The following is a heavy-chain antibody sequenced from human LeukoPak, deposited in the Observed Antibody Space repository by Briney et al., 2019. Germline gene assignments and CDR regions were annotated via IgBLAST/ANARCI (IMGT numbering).Heavy chain of an antibody. Sequence: SETLSLTCTVSGGSISNYYWTWIRQPPGKGLEWIGFISYSGNTNYNPSLKSRVTISLDTSKNQFSLKLISVTAADTAVYYCARGVGSGYTDYWGQGTLVTVSS. CDR3: ARGVGSGYTDY. CDR2: ISYSGNT. CDR1: GGSISNYY. V-gene: IGHV4-59*01. J-gene: IGHJ4*02. D-gene: IGHD3-22*01.